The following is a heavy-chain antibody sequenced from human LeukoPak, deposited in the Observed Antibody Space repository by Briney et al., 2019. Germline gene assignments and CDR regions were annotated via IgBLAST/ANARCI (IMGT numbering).Heavy chain of an antibody. D-gene: IGHD3-22*01. Sequence: VASVTVSCKASGGTFSSYAISWVRQAPGQGLEGMGGIIPILGTANYAQKFQGRVTITADESTSTPYMELSSLRSEDTAVYYCAPHSRGYMGDAFDIWGQGTMVTVSS. CDR3: APHSRGYMGDAFDI. V-gene: IGHV1-69*13. J-gene: IGHJ3*02. CDR1: GGTFSSYA. CDR2: IIPILGTA.